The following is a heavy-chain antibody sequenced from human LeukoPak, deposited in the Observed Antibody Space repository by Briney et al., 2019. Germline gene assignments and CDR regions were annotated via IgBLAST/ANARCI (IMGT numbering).Heavy chain of an antibody. Sequence: GASVKVSCKVSGYSLTELSMHWVRQAPGKGLEWMGGFNPEDGETIYAQKFQGRVTMTEDTSTDTAYMELSSLRSEDAAVYYCATSPTVTKPYYGMDVWGQGTTVTVSS. V-gene: IGHV1-24*01. J-gene: IGHJ6*02. D-gene: IGHD4-17*01. CDR1: GYSLTELS. CDR3: ATSPTVTKPYYGMDV. CDR2: FNPEDGET.